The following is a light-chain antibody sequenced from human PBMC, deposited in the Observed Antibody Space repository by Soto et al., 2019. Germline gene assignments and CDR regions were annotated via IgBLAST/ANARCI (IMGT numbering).Light chain of an antibody. CDR3: QQYDRSPLT. CDR2: DAS. CDR1: QSVTRDY. Sequence: EMVLTQSPGFVSLSPGESTTLSCRASQSVTRDYLPWYHQKPGQPPMLLIEDASNRAAGVAGRFSASGSGTDFTLIISSLEPDDSAVYSCQQYDRSPLTFGGGTKVEIK. V-gene: IGKV3-20*01. J-gene: IGKJ4*01.